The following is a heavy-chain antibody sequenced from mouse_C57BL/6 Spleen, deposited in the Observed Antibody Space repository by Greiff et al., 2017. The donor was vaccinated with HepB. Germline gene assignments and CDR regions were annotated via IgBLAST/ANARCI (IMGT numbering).Heavy chain of an antibody. Sequence: QVQLQQSGPGLVQPSQSLSITCTVSGFSLTSYGVHWVRQSPGKGLEWLGVIWSGGSTDYNAAFISRLSISKDNSKSQVFFKMNSLQADDTAIYYCARNTYYYGSSYGAMDYWGQGTSVTVSS. V-gene: IGHV2-2*01. CDR3: ARNTYYYGSSYGAMDY. CDR1: GFSLTSYG. CDR2: IWSGGST. J-gene: IGHJ4*01. D-gene: IGHD1-1*01.